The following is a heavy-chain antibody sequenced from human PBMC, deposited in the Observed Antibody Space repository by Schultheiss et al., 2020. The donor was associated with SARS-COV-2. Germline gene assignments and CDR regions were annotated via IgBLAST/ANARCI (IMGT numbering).Heavy chain of an antibody. J-gene: IGHJ3*02. D-gene: IGHD1-7*01. CDR3: ARTPQYNWNYGISFYI. CDR2: INHSGSN. CDR1: GGSISSSNW. Sequence: SETLSLTCAVSGGSISSSNWWSWVRQPPGKGLEWIGEINHSGSNNYNPSLKSRVTISVDTSKNQFALKLSSVTAADTAVYYCARTPQYNWNYGISFYIWGQGTMVTVSS. V-gene: IGHV4-4*02.